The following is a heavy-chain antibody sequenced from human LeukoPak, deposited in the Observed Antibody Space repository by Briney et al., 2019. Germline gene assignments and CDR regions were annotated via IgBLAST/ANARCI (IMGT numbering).Heavy chain of an antibody. CDR1: GGSFSGYY. J-gene: IGHJ5*02. CDR2: INHSGST. Sequence: SETLSLTCAVYGGSFSGYYWGWIRQPPGKGLEWIGEINHSGSTNYNPSLKSRVTISVDTSKNQFSLKLSSVTAADTAVYYCARDYGDYGGGWFDPWGQGTLVTVSS. D-gene: IGHD4-17*01. CDR3: ARDYGDYGGGWFDP. V-gene: IGHV4-34*01.